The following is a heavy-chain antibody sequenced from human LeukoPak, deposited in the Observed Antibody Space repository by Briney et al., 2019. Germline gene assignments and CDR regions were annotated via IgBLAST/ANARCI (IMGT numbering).Heavy chain of an antibody. CDR3: ARDPNGDYIGAFEI. V-gene: IGHV3-23*01. CDR2: ISGAGGTT. CDR1: GFTFSSYA. Sequence: PGGSLRLSCAASGFTFSSYAMMWLRQAPGKGLEWVSAISGAGGTTLYADSVKGRFTISRDDSKNTLYLQMTSLRVEDTAVYYCARDPNGDYIGAFEIWGQGTTVTVSS. J-gene: IGHJ3*02. D-gene: IGHD4-17*01.